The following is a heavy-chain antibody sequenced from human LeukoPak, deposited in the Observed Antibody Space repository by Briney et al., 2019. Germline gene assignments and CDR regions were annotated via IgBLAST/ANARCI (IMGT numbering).Heavy chain of an antibody. Sequence: SETLSLTCSVSGDSISRYYWSWIRQPPGKGLEWIAYIYYTGSANYNPSLKSRVTISVDTSKNQFSLKLSSVTAADTAVYYCAAAYSGSWFPFDYWGQGTLVTVSS. V-gene: IGHV4-59*12. CDR1: GDSISRYY. CDR3: AAAYSGSWFPFDY. J-gene: IGHJ4*02. CDR2: IYYTGSA. D-gene: IGHD6-13*01.